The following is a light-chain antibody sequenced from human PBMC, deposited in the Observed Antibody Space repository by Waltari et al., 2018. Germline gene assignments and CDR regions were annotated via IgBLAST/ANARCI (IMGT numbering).Light chain of an antibody. J-gene: IGKJ1*01. CDR2: DAS. CDR1: QSVGRS. Sequence: EIVLTQSPGTLSLSPGARATISCRASQSVGRSLAWYQQKPGQAPRLLIFDASNRATAIPERFSGSGSGTDFSLTISRLEPEDFAVYYCQMYVRLPVTFGQGTKVEIK. CDR3: QMYVRLPVT. V-gene: IGKV3-20*01.